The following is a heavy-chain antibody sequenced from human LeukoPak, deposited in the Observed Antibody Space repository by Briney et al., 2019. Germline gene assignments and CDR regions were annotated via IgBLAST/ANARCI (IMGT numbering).Heavy chain of an antibody. J-gene: IGHJ4*02. Sequence: SETLSLTCAVSGASVSSSNWWIWVRQPPKKGLEWIGEIHHSGSTNYNPSLKSRVTMSVDTSKNQISLRLSSVTAADTAVCYCARGLYGSDSYWGQGNLVTVSS. CDR2: IHHSGST. D-gene: IGHD6-19*01. V-gene: IGHV4-4*02. CDR3: ARGLYGSDSY. CDR1: GASVSSSNW.